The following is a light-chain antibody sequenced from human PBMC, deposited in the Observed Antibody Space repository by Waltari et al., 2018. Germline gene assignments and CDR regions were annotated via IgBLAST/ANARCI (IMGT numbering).Light chain of an antibody. Sequence: IVMSQSPLSLPVTLGAPASISCRSSQSLLHRNGYNYLDWYLQKPGQSPQLLIYLGSNRASGVPDWFSGSGSGTDFTLKISRVEAEDVGVYYCMQALQTPRMFGQGTKVEIK. CDR1: QSLLHRNGYNY. CDR2: LGS. J-gene: IGKJ1*01. V-gene: IGKV2-28*01. CDR3: MQALQTPRM.